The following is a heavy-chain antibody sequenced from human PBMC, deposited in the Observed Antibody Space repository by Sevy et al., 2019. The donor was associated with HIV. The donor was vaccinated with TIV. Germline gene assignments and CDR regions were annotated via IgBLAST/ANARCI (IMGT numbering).Heavy chain of an antibody. Sequence: GGSLRLSCTASGFMFDDYGVTWFRQAPGKGLEWVGFSRSKAYGGTTEYAASVKGRFTISREDSKTIAYLQMNSLKTEDTAVYYCTRELWFGELGGYFDYWGQGTLVTVSS. J-gene: IGHJ4*02. CDR3: TRELWFGELGGYFDY. V-gene: IGHV3-49*03. CDR2: SRSKAYGGTT. CDR1: GFMFDDYG. D-gene: IGHD3-10*01.